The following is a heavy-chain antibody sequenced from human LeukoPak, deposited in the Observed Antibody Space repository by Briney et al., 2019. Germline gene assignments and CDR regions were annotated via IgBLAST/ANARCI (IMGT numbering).Heavy chain of an antibody. CDR1: GGTFSSYA. Sequence: GASVTVSCKASGGTFSSYAISWVRQAPGQGPEWMGGIIPIFGTANYAQKFQGRVTITTDESTSTAYMELSSLRSEDTAVCYCARGKTYYYDSSGYYPLDYWGQGTLVTVSS. CDR2: IIPIFGTA. CDR3: ARGKTYYYDSSGYYPLDY. J-gene: IGHJ4*02. V-gene: IGHV1-69*05. D-gene: IGHD3-22*01.